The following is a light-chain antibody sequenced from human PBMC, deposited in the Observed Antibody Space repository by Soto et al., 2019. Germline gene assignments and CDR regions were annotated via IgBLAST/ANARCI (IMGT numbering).Light chain of an antibody. CDR2: DAS. CDR1: QSIYTK. J-gene: IGKJ2*01. Sequence: EIVLTQSPGTLSLSPGEGATLSCRASQSIYTKLAWYQKKSGQAPRLLIYDASTRAYGIPDRFSGSGSGTDFSLTISRMETADFAVYYCQQYAGSLYTFAQGTKVDIK. CDR3: QQYAGSLYT. V-gene: IGKV3-20*01.